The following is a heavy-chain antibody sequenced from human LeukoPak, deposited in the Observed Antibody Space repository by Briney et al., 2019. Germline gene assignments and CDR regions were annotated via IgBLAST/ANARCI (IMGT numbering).Heavy chain of an antibody. Sequence: SETLSLTCTVSGGTISSSGFYWGWIRQPPGKGLEWIGSIYYSGSTYYNPSLRSRLTISVDTSKNQFSLKLTSVTAADTAVYFCAGRLDTCGFDYWGQGTLVTVSS. CDR1: GGTISSSGFY. CDR3: AGRLDTCGFDY. CDR2: IYYSGST. D-gene: IGHD1-26*01. V-gene: IGHV4-39*01. J-gene: IGHJ4*02.